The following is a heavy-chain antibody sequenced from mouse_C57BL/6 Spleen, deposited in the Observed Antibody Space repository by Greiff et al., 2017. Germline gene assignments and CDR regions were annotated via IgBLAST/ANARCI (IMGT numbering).Heavy chain of an antibody. CDR1: GFSLSTSGMG. V-gene: IGHV8-12*01. CDR3: ARSYYYGSSYGYFDY. J-gene: IGHJ2*01. D-gene: IGHD1-1*01. CDR2: IYWDDDK. Sequence: ESGPGILQSSQTLSLTCSFSGFSLSTSGMGVSWIRQPSGKGLEWLAHIYWDDDKRYNPSLKSRLTISKDTSRNQVFLKITSVDTADTATYYCARSYYYGSSYGYFDYWGQGTTLTVSS.